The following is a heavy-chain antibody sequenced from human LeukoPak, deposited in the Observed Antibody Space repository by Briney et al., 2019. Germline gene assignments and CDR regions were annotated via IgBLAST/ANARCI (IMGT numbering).Heavy chain of an antibody. V-gene: IGHV3-33*01. D-gene: IGHD3-3*01. CDR3: ARSKLRFLEWLFY. J-gene: IGHJ4*02. CDR1: GFTFSSYG. Sequence: PGGSLRLSCAASGFTFSSYGMHWVRQAPGKELEWVAVIWYDGSNKYYADSVKGRFTISRDNSKNTLYLQMNSLRAEDTAVYYCARSKLRFLEWLFYWGQGTLVTVSS. CDR2: IWYDGSNK.